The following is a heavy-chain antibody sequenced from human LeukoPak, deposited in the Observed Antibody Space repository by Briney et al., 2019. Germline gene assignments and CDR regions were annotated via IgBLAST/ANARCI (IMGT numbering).Heavy chain of an antibody. D-gene: IGHD6-13*01. CDR3: ARAHSSSWYGDYYYGMDV. V-gene: IGHV1-18*01. CDR1: GYTFTSYD. J-gene: IGHJ6*01. Sequence: ASVKVSCKASGYTFTSYDINWVRQAPGQGLEWMGWISAYNGNTNYAQKLQGRVTMTTDTSTSTAYMELRSLRSDDTAVYYCARAHSSSWYGDYYYGMDVWGQGTTVTVSS. CDR2: ISAYNGNT.